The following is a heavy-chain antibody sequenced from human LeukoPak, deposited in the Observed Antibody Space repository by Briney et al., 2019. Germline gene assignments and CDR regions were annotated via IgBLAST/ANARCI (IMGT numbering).Heavy chain of an antibody. CDR1: GFTFSTYS. D-gene: IGHD3-9*01. V-gene: IGHV3-21*04. CDR3: ARGGHDWLYYYYGMDV. J-gene: IGHJ6*02. Sequence: GGSLRLSCAASGFTFSTYSMNWVRQAPGKGLEWVSSISSSSSYIYYADSVKGRFTISRDNSKNTLYLQMNSLRAEDTAVYYCARGGHDWLYYYYGMDVWGQGTTVTVSS. CDR2: ISSSSSYI.